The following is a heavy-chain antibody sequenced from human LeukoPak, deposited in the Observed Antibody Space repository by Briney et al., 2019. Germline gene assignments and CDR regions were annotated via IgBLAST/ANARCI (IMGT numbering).Heavy chain of an antibody. V-gene: IGHV1-2*02. J-gene: IGHJ5*02. D-gene: IGHD5-18*01. CDR2: INTNSGGT. CDR3: ARDTAMVTYWFDP. CDR1: RYTFTVYY. Sequence: GASVKVSCKASRYTFTVYYMHWVRHAPGRGVEWGGWINTNSGGTNYAQKFQCRVTMTRDTSISTAYMELSRLRSDDTAVYYCARDTAMVTYWFDPWGQGTLVTVSS.